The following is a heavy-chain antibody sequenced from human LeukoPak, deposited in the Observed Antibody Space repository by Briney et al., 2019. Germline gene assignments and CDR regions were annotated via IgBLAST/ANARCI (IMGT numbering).Heavy chain of an antibody. Sequence: GVSLRLSCAASGFTFNSYHMHWLPQAPGKGLEGVAVISYDGSNKYYADSVKGRFTISRDNSKNTLYLEMNSLRAEDTAVYYCAKDGVAMLRRDHAYPDYWGQGTLVTVSS. J-gene: IGHJ4*02. D-gene: IGHD2-21*01. V-gene: IGHV3-30*18. CDR1: GFTFNSYH. CDR3: AKDGVAMLRRDHAYPDY. CDR2: ISYDGSNK.